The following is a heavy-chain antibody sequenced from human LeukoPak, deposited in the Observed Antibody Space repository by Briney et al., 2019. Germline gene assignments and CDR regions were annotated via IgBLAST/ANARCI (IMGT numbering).Heavy chain of an antibody. CDR2: ISSSSSYI. V-gene: IGHV3-21*01. CDR1: GFTFSSYS. Sequence: GGSLRLSCAASGFTFSSYSMNWVRQAPGKGLEWVSSISSSSSYIYYADSVKGRFTISRDNAKNSLYLQMNSLRAEDTAVNYCARSGYGDYYIDYWGQGTLVTVSS. D-gene: IGHD4-17*01. CDR3: ARSGYGDYYIDY. J-gene: IGHJ4*02.